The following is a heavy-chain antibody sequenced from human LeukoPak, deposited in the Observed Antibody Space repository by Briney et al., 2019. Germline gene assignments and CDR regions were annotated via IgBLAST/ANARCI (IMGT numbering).Heavy chain of an antibody. J-gene: IGHJ4*02. V-gene: IGHV1-18*01. CDR2: INVYNGNR. Sequence: ASVKVSCKASGYTFSSYAISWVRQAPGQGLEWMGWINVYNGNRNYAQNFQGRVTMTTDTSTSTAYMELRSLRSDDTALYYCARNYDRRPFDYWGQGTLVTVSS. CDR1: GYTFSSYA. D-gene: IGHD3-22*01. CDR3: ARNYDRRPFDY.